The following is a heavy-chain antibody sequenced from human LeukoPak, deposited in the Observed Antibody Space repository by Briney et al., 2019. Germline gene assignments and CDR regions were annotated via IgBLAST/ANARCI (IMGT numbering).Heavy chain of an antibody. J-gene: IGHJ4*02. D-gene: IGHD2-15*01. V-gene: IGHV4-34*01. CDR1: GGSFSGYY. CDR3: ARGKVDSGGLNSHKDRLDY. Sequence: PSETLSLTCAVYGGSFSGYYWSWIRQPPGKGREWIGEINHSGSTNYNPSLKSRVTISVDTSKNQFSLKLSSVTAADTAVYYCARGKVDSGGLNSHKDRLDYWGQGTLVTVSS. CDR2: INHSGST.